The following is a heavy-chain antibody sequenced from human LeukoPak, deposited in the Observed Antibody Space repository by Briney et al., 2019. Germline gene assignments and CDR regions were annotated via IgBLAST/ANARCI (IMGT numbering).Heavy chain of an antibody. D-gene: IGHD6-25*01. CDR1: GGSISSSSYY. J-gene: IGHJ3*02. Sequence: SETLSLTCTVSGGSISSSSYYWGWIRQPPGKGLEWIGSIYYSGSTYYNPSLKSRVTISVDTSKNQFSLKLSSVTAADTAVYYCARLGGERLRRGAFDIWGQGTMVTVSS. CDR3: ARLGGERLRRGAFDI. CDR2: IYYSGST. V-gene: IGHV4-39*01.